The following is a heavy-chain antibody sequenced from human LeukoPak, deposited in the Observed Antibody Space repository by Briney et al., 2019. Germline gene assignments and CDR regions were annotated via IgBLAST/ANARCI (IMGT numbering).Heavy chain of an antibody. CDR2: FDPEDGET. D-gene: IGHD3-10*01. V-gene: IGHV1-24*01. CDR3: ARGGASGSHWARTYYYYMDV. Sequence: ASVKVSCKASGYTFTSYAMNWVRQAPGKGLEWMGGFDPEDGETIYAQKFQGRVTMTEDTSTDTAYMELRSLRSDDTAVYYCARGGASGSHWARTYYYYMDVWGKGTTVTVSS. CDR1: GYTFTSYA. J-gene: IGHJ6*03.